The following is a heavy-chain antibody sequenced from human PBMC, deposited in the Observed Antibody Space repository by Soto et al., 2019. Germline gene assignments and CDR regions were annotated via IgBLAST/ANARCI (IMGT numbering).Heavy chain of an antibody. CDR1: GYTFTNHG. D-gene: IGHD3-16*01. J-gene: IGHJ3*02. V-gene: IGHV1-18*04. CDR3: ARDRVAGIWGDAFDI. CDR2: INPYNANT. Sequence: QVQLVQSGAEMKKPGASVKVSCKTSGYTFTNHGINWVRQAPGQGLDWMGWINPYNANTNDAQKLQGRVTMTTDTSTSTAYMDLRSLTSDDTAVYSCARDRVAGIWGDAFDIWGQGTMVTVSS.